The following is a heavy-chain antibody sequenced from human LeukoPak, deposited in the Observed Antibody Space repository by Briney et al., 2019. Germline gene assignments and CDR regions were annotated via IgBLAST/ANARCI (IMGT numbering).Heavy chain of an antibody. J-gene: IGHJ5*02. CDR1: GGSFSGYY. D-gene: IGHD6-6*01. CDR3: ARKIAARAWFDP. V-gene: IGHV4-34*01. Sequence: SETLSLTCAVYGGSFSGYYWSWIRQPPGKGLEWIGEINHSGSTNYNPSLKSRVTISVDTSKNQFSLKLRSVTAADTAVYYCARKIAARAWFDPWGQGTLVTVSS. CDR2: INHSGST.